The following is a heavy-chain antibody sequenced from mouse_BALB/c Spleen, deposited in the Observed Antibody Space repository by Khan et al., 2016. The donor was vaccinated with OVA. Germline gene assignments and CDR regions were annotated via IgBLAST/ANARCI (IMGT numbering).Heavy chain of an antibody. V-gene: IGHV3-2*02. CDR2: ISYSGCT. Sequence: EVQLQESGPGLVKPSQSLSLTCTVTGYSITSGYGWNWIRQFPGNKLEWMGYISYSGCTNYNPSLKCRISITRDTSKNQFFLQLNSVTTEDTATYYCARTARIKYWGQGTTLTVSS. CDR1: GYSITSGYG. CDR3: ARTARIKY. D-gene: IGHD1-2*01. J-gene: IGHJ2*01.